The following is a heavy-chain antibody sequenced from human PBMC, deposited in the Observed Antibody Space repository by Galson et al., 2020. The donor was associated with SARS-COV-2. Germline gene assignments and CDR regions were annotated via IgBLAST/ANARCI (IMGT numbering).Heavy chain of an antibody. D-gene: IGHD2-21*02. Sequence: QLGESLKISCAASGFSFSTYAMSWVRQAPGKGLEWVSSVTGSGGNTHYADSVRGRFTISRDNSQNTVYLQMNSLRAEDTAVYYCAKDWRGERCDGDCLLDWGQGTLVTVSS. J-gene: IGHJ4*02. CDR1: GFSFSTYA. CDR3: AKDWRGERCDGDCLLD. V-gene: IGHV3-23*01. CDR2: VTGSGGNT.